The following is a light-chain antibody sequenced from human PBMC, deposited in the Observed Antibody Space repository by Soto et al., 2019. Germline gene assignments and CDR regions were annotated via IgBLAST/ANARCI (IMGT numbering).Light chain of an antibody. CDR1: SSDIGCYNY. V-gene: IGLV2-8*01. CDR3: TSYAGSNNLV. Sequence: QSALTQPPSAAGSPGQSVTISCTGTSSDIGCYNYVSWYQQHPGKDPKLIIYEVSKRPSGVPDRFSGSKSGNTASLTVSGLQAEDEADYYCTSYAGSNNLVFAGGTKLTVL. J-gene: IGLJ3*02. CDR2: EVS.